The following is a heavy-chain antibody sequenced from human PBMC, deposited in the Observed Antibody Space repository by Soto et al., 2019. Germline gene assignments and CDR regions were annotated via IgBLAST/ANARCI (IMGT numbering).Heavy chain of an antibody. D-gene: IGHD3-3*01. V-gene: IGHV3-23*01. Sequence: RSSAASSFRSSHSSTTWVRKTAAKRRDWVSAISGSDGTTHYADSVRGRFTISRDNSNNAVFLQMNSLRVEDTGLYYCAKDVAFQSGYSSGRHYFAPCGQGVLGT. CDR2: ISGSDGTT. CDR3: AKDVAFQSGYSSGRHYFAP. CDR1: SFRSSHSS. J-gene: IGHJ5*02.